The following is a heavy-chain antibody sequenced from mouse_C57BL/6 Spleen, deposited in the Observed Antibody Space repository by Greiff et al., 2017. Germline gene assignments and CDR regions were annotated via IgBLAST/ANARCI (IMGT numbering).Heavy chain of an antibody. CDR1: GYTFTSYW. CDR3: ARWQAHYFDY. V-gene: IGHV1-69*01. J-gene: IGHJ2*01. D-gene: IGHD1-3*01. Sequence: VQLQQPGAELVMPGASVKLSCKASGYTFTSYWMHWVKQRPGQGLEWIGEIDPSDSYTNYNQKFKGKSTLTVDKSSSTAYMQLSSLTSEDSAVYYCARWQAHYFDYWGQGTTLTVSP. CDR2: IDPSDSYT.